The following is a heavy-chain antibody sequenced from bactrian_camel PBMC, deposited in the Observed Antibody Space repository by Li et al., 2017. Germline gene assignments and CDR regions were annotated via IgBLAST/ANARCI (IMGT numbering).Heavy chain of an antibody. J-gene: IGHJ6*01. Sequence: HAQLVESGGESVQAGGSLRLSCATSGYTYSTYCMAWFRQPPGKEREGIAYIHHDLTTDYADSVKGRFTIPKDVAENILYLQMNSLKPEDTADYYCATNWRLRCTENPSDFPYWGQGTQVTVS. CDR2: IHHDLTT. D-gene: IGHD1*01. CDR1: GYTYSTYC. V-gene: IGHV3S57*01. CDR3: ATNWRLRCTENPSDFPY.